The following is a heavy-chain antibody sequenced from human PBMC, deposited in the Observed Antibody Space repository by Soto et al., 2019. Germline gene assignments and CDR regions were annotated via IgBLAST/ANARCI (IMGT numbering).Heavy chain of an antibody. D-gene: IGHD3-16*02. CDR3: ARYYDYIWVSYRYTGYFVY. J-gene: IGHJ4*02. CDR1: GGSISSYY. V-gene: IGHV4-59*08. Sequence: PSETLSLTCTVSGGSISSYYWSWIRQPPGKGLEWIGYIYYSGSTNYNPSLKSRVTISVDTSKNQFSLKLSSVTAADTAVYYCARYYDYIWVSYRYTGYFVYWGQGTLVTLFS. CDR2: IYYSGST.